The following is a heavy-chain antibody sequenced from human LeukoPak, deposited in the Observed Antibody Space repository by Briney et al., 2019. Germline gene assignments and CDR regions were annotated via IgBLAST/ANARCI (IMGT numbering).Heavy chain of an antibody. D-gene: IGHD2-2*01. J-gene: IGHJ6*03. Sequence: ASVKVSCKASGYTFTSYDINWVRQATGQGLEWMGWMNPNSGNTGYAQKFQGRVTITRNTSISTAYMELSSLRSEDTAVYYCARGLPAAMDYYYYYMDVWGKGTTVTVSS. V-gene: IGHV1-8*03. CDR1: GYTFTSYD. CDR2: MNPNSGNT. CDR3: ARGLPAAMDYYYYYMDV.